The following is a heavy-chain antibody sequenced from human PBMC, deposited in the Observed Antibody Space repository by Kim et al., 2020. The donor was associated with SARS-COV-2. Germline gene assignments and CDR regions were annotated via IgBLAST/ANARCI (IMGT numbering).Heavy chain of an antibody. J-gene: IGHJ4*02. Sequence: GGSLRLSCAASGFTFSSYGMHWVRQAPGKGLEWVAVIWYDGSNKYYADSVKGRFTISRDNSKNTLYLQMNSLRAEDTAVYYCAKGNNWNDASWYFDYWGQGTLVTVSS. CDR1: GFTFSSYG. D-gene: IGHD1-1*01. V-gene: IGHV3-33*06. CDR2: IWYDGSNK. CDR3: AKGNNWNDASWYFDY.